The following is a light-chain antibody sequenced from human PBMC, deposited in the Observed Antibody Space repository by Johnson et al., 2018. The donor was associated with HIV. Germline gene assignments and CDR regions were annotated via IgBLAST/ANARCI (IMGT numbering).Light chain of an antibody. J-gene: IGLJ1*01. CDR2: EKN. Sequence: QSVLTQPPSVSAAPGQKVTISCSGSSSNIGKNSVSWYQQLPGTAPKLLIYEKNKRPSGIPDRFSASKSGTSATLVINGLQTGDEADYYCGTWDSSLSAHFVFGTGTRVTV. CDR1: SSNIGKNS. V-gene: IGLV1-51*02. CDR3: GTWDSSLSAHFV.